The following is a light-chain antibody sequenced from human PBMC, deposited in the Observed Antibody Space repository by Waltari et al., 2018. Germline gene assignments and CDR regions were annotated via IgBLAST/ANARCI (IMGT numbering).Light chain of an antibody. Sequence: SYELTQPPSVSVSPGQTASITCSADKLGNKYAYWYQQKSGQSPVLVIYKDDKRPSEMSERFSGSNSGNTATLTISGTQAMDEADYYCQAWDSGTVVFSGGTKLTVL. V-gene: IGLV3-1*01. J-gene: IGLJ2*01. CDR2: KDD. CDR1: KLGNKY. CDR3: QAWDSGTVV.